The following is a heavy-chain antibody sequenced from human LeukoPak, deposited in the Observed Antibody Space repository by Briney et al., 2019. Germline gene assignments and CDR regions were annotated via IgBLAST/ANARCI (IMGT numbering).Heavy chain of an antibody. CDR1: GGSFSGYY. CDR3: ARRRITMIVVVIWRSYFGY. V-gene: IGHV4-34*01. J-gene: IGHJ4*02. CDR2: INHSGST. D-gene: IGHD3-22*01. Sequence: SETLSLTCAVYGGSFSGYYWSWIRQPPGKGLEWIGEINHSGSTNYNPSLKSRVTISVDTSKNQFSLKLSSVTAADTAAYYCARRRITMIVVVIWRSYFGYWGQGTLVTVSS.